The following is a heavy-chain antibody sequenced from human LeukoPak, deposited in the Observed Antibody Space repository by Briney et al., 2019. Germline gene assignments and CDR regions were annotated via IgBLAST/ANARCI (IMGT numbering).Heavy chain of an antibody. CDR2: IVVGSGNT. CDR3: AAVSVVVVPAARDQDYFDY. CDR1: GFTFTSSA. J-gene: IGHJ4*02. Sequence: SVKVSCKASGFTFTSSAMQWVRQARGQRLEWIGWIVVGSGNTNYAQKFQERVTITRDMSTSTAYMELSSLRSEDTAVYYCAAVSVVVVPAARDQDYFDYWGQGTLVTVSS. V-gene: IGHV1-58*02. D-gene: IGHD2-2*01.